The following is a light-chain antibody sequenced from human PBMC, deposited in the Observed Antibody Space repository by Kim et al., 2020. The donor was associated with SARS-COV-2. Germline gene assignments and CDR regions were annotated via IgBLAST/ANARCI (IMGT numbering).Light chain of an antibody. Sequence: PGERATLSCRASQSVSSAYLAWYQQKPGQSPRLLPYGTSSRATGIPDRFSGSGSGTDFTLTISRLEPEDSAVYYCQQYGSSPPISFGQGTRLEIK. V-gene: IGKV3-20*01. CDR2: GTS. J-gene: IGKJ5*01. CDR3: QQYGSSPPIS. CDR1: QSVSSAY.